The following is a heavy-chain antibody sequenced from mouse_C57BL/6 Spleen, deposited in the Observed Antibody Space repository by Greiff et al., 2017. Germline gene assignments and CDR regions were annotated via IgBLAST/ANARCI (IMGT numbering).Heavy chain of an antibody. V-gene: IGHV3-6*01. Sequence: ESGPGLVKPSQSLSLTCSVTGYSITSGYYWNWIRQFPGNKLEWMGYISYDGSNNSNPSLKNRISITRDTSKNQFFLKLNSVTTEDTATYYCARDYYGSSSYAMDDWGQGTSVTVSS. CDR1: GYSITSGYY. D-gene: IGHD1-1*01. J-gene: IGHJ4*01. CDR3: ARDYYGSSSYAMDD. CDR2: ISYDGSN.